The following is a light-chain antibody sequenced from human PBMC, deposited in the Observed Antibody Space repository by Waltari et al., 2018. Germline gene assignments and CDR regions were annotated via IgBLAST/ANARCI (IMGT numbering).Light chain of an antibody. J-gene: IGKJ1*01. V-gene: IGKV3-11*01. CDR1: QSVSSY. Sequence: EIVLTQSPATLSLSPGERATPSCRASQSVSSYLAWYQQKPGQAPRLLIHDASNRATGIPARFSGSGSGTDFTLTISSLEPENFAVYYCQQRSNWPRTFGQGTKVEIK. CDR3: QQRSNWPRT. CDR2: DAS.